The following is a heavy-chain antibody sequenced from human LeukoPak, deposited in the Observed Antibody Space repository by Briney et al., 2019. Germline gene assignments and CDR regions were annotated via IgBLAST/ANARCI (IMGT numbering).Heavy chain of an antibody. Sequence: GGSLRLSCAASGFTFDSYAMSWVRQAPGKXXXXXSAISNSGVTTNYADSVRGRFTISRDNSKNTLYLQMNSLRAEDTAVYYCAKRSCSGGSCNFDYWAREPWSPSPQ. CDR1: GFTFDSYA. J-gene: IGHJ4*02. CDR2: ISNSGVTT. CDR3: AKRSCSGGSCNFDY. D-gene: IGHD2-15*01. V-gene: IGHV3-23*01.